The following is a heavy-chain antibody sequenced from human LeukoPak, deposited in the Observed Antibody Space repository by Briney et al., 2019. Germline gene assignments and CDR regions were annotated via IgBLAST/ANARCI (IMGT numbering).Heavy chain of an antibody. V-gene: IGHV4-4*07. CDR2: IYTSGST. J-gene: IGHJ4*02. D-gene: IGHD5-18*01. CDR3: ARQLWLRGGVDY. Sequence: SETLSLTCTVSGGSISSYYWSLIRQPARKGLEWIGRIYTSGSTNYNPSLKSRVTMSVDTSKNQFSLKLSSVTAADTAVYYCARQLWLRGGVDYWGQGTLVTVSS. CDR1: GGSISSYY.